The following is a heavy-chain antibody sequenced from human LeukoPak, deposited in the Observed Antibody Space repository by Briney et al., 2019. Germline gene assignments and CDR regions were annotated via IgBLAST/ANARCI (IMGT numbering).Heavy chain of an antibody. Sequence: GGSLRLSCAASGFTFSSYGMHWVRQAPGKGLEWVAFIRYDGSNKYYADSVKGRFTISRDNAKNSLSLQMNSLRAEDTAVYYCARDGLRLHNYYMDVWGKGTTVTVSS. CDR2: IRYDGSNK. J-gene: IGHJ6*03. CDR1: GFTFSSYG. D-gene: IGHD4-17*01. V-gene: IGHV3-30*02. CDR3: ARDGLRLHNYYMDV.